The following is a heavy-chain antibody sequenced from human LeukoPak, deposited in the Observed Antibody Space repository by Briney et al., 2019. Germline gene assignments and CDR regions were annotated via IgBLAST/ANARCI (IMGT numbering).Heavy chain of an antibody. D-gene: IGHD2-15*01. CDR2: ISGSGGST. CDR3: AKDLRCSGGSCSPYYYYYGMDV. V-gene: IGHV3-23*01. J-gene: IGHJ6*02. CDR1: GFTFSSYA. Sequence: GGSLRLSCAASGFTFSSYAMSWVRQAPGKGLEWVSAISGSGGSTYYADSVKGRFTISRDNSKNTLYLQMNSLRAEDTAVYYCAKDLRCSGGSCSPYYYYYGMDVWGQGTTVTVSS.